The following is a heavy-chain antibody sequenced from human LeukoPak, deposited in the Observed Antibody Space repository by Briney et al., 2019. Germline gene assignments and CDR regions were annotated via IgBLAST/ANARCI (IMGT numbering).Heavy chain of an antibody. J-gene: IGHJ4*02. Sequence: PGGSLRLSCAASGFTFSSYSMNWVRQAPGKGLEWVSSISSSSSYIYYADSVKGRFTISRDNAKNSLYLQMNSLRAEDTAVYYCAREAGFWTPFDYWGQGTLVTVSS. D-gene: IGHD3/OR15-3a*01. CDR1: GFTFSSYS. CDR3: AREAGFWTPFDY. CDR2: ISSSSSYI. V-gene: IGHV3-21*01.